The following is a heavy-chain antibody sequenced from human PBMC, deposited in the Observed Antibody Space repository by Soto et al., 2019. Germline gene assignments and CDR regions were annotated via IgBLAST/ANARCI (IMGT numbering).Heavy chain of an antibody. CDR1: GYTFTSYA. V-gene: IGHV1-3*01. J-gene: IGHJ4*02. D-gene: IGHD2-15*01. Sequence: QVQLVQSGAEVKKPGASVKVSCKASGYTFTSYAMHWVRQAPGQRLEWMGWINAGSGNTKYSQKFQGRVTITRDTSASTAYMELSNLRSEDTAVYYCARGPGGPDGPGDYWGQGTLVTVSS. CDR3: ARGPGGPDGPGDY. CDR2: INAGSGNT.